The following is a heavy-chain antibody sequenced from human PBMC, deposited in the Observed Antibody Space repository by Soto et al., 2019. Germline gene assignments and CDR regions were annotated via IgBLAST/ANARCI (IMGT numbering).Heavy chain of an antibody. CDR1: GFTFSSYS. D-gene: IGHD3-10*01. V-gene: IGHV3-23*01. J-gene: IGHJ4*02. Sequence: XGSLRLSCVASGFTFSSYSMSWVRQAPGKGLEWVSGFRAGGDDGTTYYADSVKGRFTISRDNSKNTLFLQMNSLRAEDTAIYYCAKKVNSGSGSQYFDYFGQGTLVTV. CDR3: AKKVNSGSGSQYFDY. CDR2: FRAGGDDGTT.